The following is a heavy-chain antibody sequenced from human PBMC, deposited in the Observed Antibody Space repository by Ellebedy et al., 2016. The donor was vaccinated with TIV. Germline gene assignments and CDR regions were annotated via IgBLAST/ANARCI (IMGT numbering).Heavy chain of an antibody. CDR2: IVGSGA. CDR1: GFTFSPYA. Sequence: GESLKISCAASGFTFSPYAMAWVRQAPGKGLEWVSGIVGSGAEKYAASVKGRFTISRDNSKRTVDLQMRSVRAEDTAVYFCAKDRTSGDGYWVFDSWGQGTMVSVSS. CDR3: AKDRTSGDGYWVFDS. J-gene: IGHJ4*02. V-gene: IGHV3-23*01. D-gene: IGHD2-21*02.